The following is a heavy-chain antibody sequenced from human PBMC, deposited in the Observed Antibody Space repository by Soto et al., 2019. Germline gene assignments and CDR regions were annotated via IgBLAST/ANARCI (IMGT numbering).Heavy chain of an antibody. D-gene: IGHD5-12*01. J-gene: IGHJ6*04. CDR1: GGTFSSYA. Sequence: QVQLVQSGAEVKKPGSSVKVSCKASGGTFSSYAISWVRQAPGQGLEWMGGIIPIFGTANYAQKFQGRVTITADESTSTAYMELSSLRSEDTAVYYCARGHIVATINHYYYGMDVWGKGTTVTVSS. CDR3: ARGHIVATINHYYYGMDV. V-gene: IGHV1-69*01. CDR2: IIPIFGTA.